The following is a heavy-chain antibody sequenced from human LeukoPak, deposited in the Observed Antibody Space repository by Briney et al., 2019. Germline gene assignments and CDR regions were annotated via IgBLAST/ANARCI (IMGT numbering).Heavy chain of an antibody. J-gene: IGHJ3*02. D-gene: IGHD4-17*01. V-gene: IGHV4-34*01. CDR3: ARGPDYYGDYISWFPDAFHI. CDR2: IKYDGTT. CDR1: GASFSGYF. Sequence: SETLSLTCAVSGASFSGYFWNWIRQSPEKGLEWIGEIKYDGTTNYNPSLTSRVTMSIDKATNQFHLKVTSLTAADTAVYYCARGPDYYGDYISWFPDAFHIWGQGTLVSVSP.